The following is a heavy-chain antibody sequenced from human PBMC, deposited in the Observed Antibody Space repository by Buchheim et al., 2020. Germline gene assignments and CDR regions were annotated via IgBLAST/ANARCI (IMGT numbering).Heavy chain of an antibody. CDR3: ARDGDYYDSSGYTN. Sequence: EVQLVESGGGLVQPGGSLRLSCAASGFTFSSYSMNWVRQAPGKGLEWVSYISSSSSTIYYADSVKGRFTISRDNAKTSLYLQMNSLRAEDTAVYYCARDGDYYDSSGYTNWGQGTL. CDR2: ISSSSSTI. J-gene: IGHJ4*02. CDR1: GFTFSSYS. V-gene: IGHV3-48*04. D-gene: IGHD3-22*01.